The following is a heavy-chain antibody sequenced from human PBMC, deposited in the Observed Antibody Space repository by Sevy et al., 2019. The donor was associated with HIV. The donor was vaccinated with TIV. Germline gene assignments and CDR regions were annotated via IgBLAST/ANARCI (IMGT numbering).Heavy chain of an antibody. Sequence: ASVKVSCKTSGYTFTDYYMHWVRQAPGQGLEWMGRINPNSGGTNYAQEFQGRATMTRDTSISTAYMELTRLKSDDTAVYYCAREATHQVYGSAGLLAYFVLWGRGTLVTISS. CDR2: INPNSGGT. CDR1: GYTFTDYY. V-gene: IGHV1-2*06. D-gene: IGHD3-10*01. J-gene: IGHJ2*01. CDR3: AREATHQVYGSAGLLAYFVL.